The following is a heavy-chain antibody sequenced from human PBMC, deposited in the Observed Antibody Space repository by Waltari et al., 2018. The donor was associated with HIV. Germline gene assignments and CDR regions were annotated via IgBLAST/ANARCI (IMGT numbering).Heavy chain of an antibody. CDR1: GFTFSDHY. V-gene: IGHV3-72*01. D-gene: IGHD1-20*01. CDR3: VGGVTGSVFDY. Sequence: EVHLVESGGGLVRPGGSLRLSCAASGFTFSDHYMDWVRQAPGKGLEWVARIRNRTNGYTTEYVASVRGRFIISRDDSKNSLYLQMNSLRTEDTAVYFCVGGVTGSVFDYWGQGTLVTVSS. CDR2: IRNRTNGYTT. J-gene: IGHJ4*02.